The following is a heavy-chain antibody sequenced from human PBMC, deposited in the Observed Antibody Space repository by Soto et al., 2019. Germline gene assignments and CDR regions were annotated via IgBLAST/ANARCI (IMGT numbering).Heavy chain of an antibody. V-gene: IGHV3-30-3*01. Sequence: QLQLVESGGGVVQPGRSLKLSCVASGLPFRNYAFHWVRQAPGKGLEWLAVMTDDRPEIYYADSMQGRFTISRDNSKNTLYLQMNSLRSEDTAVYYCSRQNTLGAATYFDYWGQGTLVTVSS. CDR1: GLPFRNYA. CDR3: SRQNTLGAATYFDY. J-gene: IGHJ4*02. D-gene: IGHD1-26*01. CDR2: MTDDRPEI.